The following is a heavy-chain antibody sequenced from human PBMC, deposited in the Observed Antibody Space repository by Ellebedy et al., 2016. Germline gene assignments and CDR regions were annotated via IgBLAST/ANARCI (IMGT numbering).Heavy chain of an antibody. J-gene: IGHJ4*02. V-gene: IGHV3-21*01. CDR2: ISSSSSYI. Sequence: GGSLRLXXAASGFTFSSYSMNWVRQAPGKGLEWVSSISSSSSYIYYADSVKGRYTISRDNAKNSLYLQMNSLRAEATAVYYCARDVGSSGWRDYWGQGTLVTVSS. CDR3: ARDVGSSGWRDY. D-gene: IGHD6-19*01. CDR1: GFTFSSYS.